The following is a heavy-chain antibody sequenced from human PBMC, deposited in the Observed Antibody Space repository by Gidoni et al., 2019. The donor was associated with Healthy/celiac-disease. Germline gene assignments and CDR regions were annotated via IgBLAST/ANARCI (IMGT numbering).Heavy chain of an antibody. CDR3: ARGAGAARPGYFQH. J-gene: IGHJ1*01. Sequence: QLQLQESGSGLVKPSQTLSLTCAVSGGSIRSGGYSWSWIRQPPGKGLEWIGYIYHSGSTYYNPSLKSRVTISVDRSKNQFSLKLSSVTAADTAVYYCARGAGAARPGYFQHWGQGTLVTVSS. D-gene: IGHD6-6*01. CDR1: GGSIRSGGYS. V-gene: IGHV4-30-2*01. CDR2: IYHSGST.